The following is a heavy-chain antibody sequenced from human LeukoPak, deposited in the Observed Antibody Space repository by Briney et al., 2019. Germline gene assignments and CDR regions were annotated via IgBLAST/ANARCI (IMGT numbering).Heavy chain of an antibody. J-gene: IGHJ1*01. CDR3: ARGPAAKQSYFQH. D-gene: IGHD2-2*01. Sequence: GGSLRLSCAASGFTFSSYSMNWVRQAPGKGLEWVSSISSSSSYIYYADSVKGRFTISRDNAKNSLYLQMNSLRAEDTAVYYCARGPAAKQSYFQHWGQGTLVTVSS. CDR1: GFTFSSYS. CDR2: ISSSSSYI. V-gene: IGHV3-21*01.